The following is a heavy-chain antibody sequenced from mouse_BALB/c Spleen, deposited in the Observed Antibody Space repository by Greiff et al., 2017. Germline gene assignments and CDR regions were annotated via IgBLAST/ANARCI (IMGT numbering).Heavy chain of an antibody. J-gene: IGHJ3*01. CDR2: IRLKSDNYAT. CDR1: GFTFSSYW. V-gene: IGHV6-6*02. CDR3: TGFAY. Sequence: EVMLVESGGGLVQPGGSMKLSCVASGFTFSSYWMSWVRQSPEKGLEWVAEIRLKSDNYATHYAGSVKGKFTISRDDSKSRLYLQMNSLRAEDTGIYYCTGFAYWGQGTLVTVSA.